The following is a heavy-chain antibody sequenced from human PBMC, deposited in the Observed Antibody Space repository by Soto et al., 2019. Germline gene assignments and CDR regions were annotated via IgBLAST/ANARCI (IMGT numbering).Heavy chain of an antibody. D-gene: IGHD6-13*01. CDR1: GGSFSGYY. Sequence: SETLSLTCAVYGGSFSGYYWTWIRQPPGTGLEWIGEINHSGSTNYNPSLKSRVTISVDTSKNQVSLKVSSVTAADTAVYYCARDLGSSWYPEYFQHWGQGTLVTVSS. J-gene: IGHJ1*01. CDR3: ARDLGSSWYPEYFQH. CDR2: INHSGST. V-gene: IGHV4-34*01.